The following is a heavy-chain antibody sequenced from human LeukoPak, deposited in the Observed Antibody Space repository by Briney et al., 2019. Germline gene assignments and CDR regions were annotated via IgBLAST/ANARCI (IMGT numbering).Heavy chain of an antibody. CDR1: GFTFSSYS. V-gene: IGHV3-21*01. CDR2: ISSSSSYI. D-gene: IGHD3-10*01. CDR3: ARIYGSGSYYNVRARSWFDP. J-gene: IGHJ5*02. Sequence: GGSLRLSCAASGFTFSSYSMNWVRQAPGKGLEWVSSISSSSSYIYYADSVKGRFTISRDNAKNSLYLQMNSLRAEDTAVYYCARIYGSGSYYNVRARSWFDPWGQGTLVTVSS.